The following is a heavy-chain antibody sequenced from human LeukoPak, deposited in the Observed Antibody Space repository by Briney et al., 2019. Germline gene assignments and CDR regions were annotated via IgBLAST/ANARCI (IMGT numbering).Heavy chain of an antibody. D-gene: IGHD5-18*01. CDR1: GYTFTSYD. CDR2: MNPNSGNT. CDR3: ARERRVMLDTAMVRTPNYYYYMDV. Sequence: ASVKVSCKASGYTFTSYDINWVRQATGQGLEWMGWMNPNSGNTGYAQKFQGRVTITRNTSISTAYMELSSLRSEDTAVYYCARERRVMLDTAMVRTPNYYYYMDVWGKGSTVTISS. J-gene: IGHJ6*03. V-gene: IGHV1-8*03.